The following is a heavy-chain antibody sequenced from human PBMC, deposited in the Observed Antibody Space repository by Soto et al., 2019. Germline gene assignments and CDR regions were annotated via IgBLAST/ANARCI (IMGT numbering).Heavy chain of an antibody. CDR1: GFTFSSYA. CDR3: SKATDLERGYYFDY. CDR2: ISGSGGTT. J-gene: IGHJ4*02. V-gene: IGHV3-23*01. D-gene: IGHD3-10*01. Sequence: EVQLLESGGGLVQPGGSLRLSCAASGFTFSSYAMSWVRQAPGMGLEWVAAISGSGGTTYYADSVKGRFTNSRDNSKNKQYLQMNRLRAEDTAVYYCSKATDLERGYYFDYWGQGTLVTVSS.